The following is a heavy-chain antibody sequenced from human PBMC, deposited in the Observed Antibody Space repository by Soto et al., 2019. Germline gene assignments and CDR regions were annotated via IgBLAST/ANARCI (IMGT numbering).Heavy chain of an antibody. CDR3: AAVENWFDP. CDR1: GGSISSYY. Sequence: QVQLQESGPGLVKPSETLSLTCTVSGGSISSYYWSWIRQPPGKGLEWIGYIYYSGSTNYNTSLKSRVTISVDTSKNQFSLKLSSVTAADTAVYYCAAVENWFDPWGQGTLVTVSS. V-gene: IGHV4-59*01. J-gene: IGHJ5*02. CDR2: IYYSGST.